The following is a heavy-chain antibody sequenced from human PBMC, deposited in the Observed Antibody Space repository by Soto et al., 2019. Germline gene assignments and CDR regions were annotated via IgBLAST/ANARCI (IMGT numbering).Heavy chain of an antibody. CDR1: GFTFSSYA. Sequence: HPGGSLRLSCAASGFTFSSYAMHWVRQAPGKGLEWVAVISYDGSNKYYADSVKGRFTISRDNSKNTLYLQMNSLRAEDTAVYYCASDDYGDSDYYYGMDVWGQGTTVTVSS. V-gene: IGHV3-30-3*01. D-gene: IGHD4-17*01. CDR2: ISYDGSNK. J-gene: IGHJ6*02. CDR3: ASDDYGDSDYYYGMDV.